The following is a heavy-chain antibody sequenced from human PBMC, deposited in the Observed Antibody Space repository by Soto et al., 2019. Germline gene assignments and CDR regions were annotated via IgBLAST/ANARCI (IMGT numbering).Heavy chain of an antibody. CDR1: GGSISSYY. Sequence: PSETLSLTCTVSGGSISSYYWSWIRQPPGKGLEWIGYIYYSGSTNYNPSLKSRVTISVDTSKNQFSLKLSSVTAADTAVYYCARGGVGRGPKTDYYYGMDVWGQGTTVTVSS. V-gene: IGHV4-59*01. CDR3: ARGGVGRGPKTDYYYGMDV. J-gene: IGHJ6*02. D-gene: IGHD3-10*01. CDR2: IYYSGST.